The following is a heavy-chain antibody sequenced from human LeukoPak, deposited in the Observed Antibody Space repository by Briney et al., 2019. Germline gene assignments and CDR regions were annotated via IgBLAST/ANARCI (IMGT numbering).Heavy chain of an antibody. V-gene: IGHV4-59*08. CDR1: GGSISSYY. J-gene: IGHJ5*02. CDR3: ARTLNWPNWFDP. Sequence: SETLSLTCTVSGGSISSYYWSWIRQPPGKGLEWIGYIYYSGSTNYNPSLKSRVTISVDTSKNQFSLKLNSVTAADTAVYYCARTLNWPNWFDPWGQGTLVTVSS. CDR2: IYYSGST.